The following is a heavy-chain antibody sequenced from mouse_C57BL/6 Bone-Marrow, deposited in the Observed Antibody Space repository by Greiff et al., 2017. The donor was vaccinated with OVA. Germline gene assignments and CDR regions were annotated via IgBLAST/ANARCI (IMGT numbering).Heavy chain of an antibody. CDR1: GYTFTDYY. D-gene: IGHD1-1*02. V-gene: IGHV1-19*01. Sequence: VQLQQSGPVLVKPGASVKMSCKASGYTFTDYYMNWVKQSHGKSLEWTGVINPYNGGTSYNQKFKGKATLTVDKSSSTAYMELNSLTSEDSAVYYCAIPLSYFDYWGQGTTLTVSS. CDR2: INPYNGGT. CDR3: AIPLSYFDY. J-gene: IGHJ2*01.